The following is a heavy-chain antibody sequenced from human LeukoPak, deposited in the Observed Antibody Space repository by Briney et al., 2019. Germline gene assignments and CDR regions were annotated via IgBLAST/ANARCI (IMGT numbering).Heavy chain of an antibody. CDR1: GFTFAGYW. Sequence: TGGSLRLSCAASGFTFAGYWISWVRQAPGKGLEWVANIKQDASEEYYVDSVKGRFTISRHNAKNALYLQMNSLRAEDTAVYYCVRDRGRASVDYWGQGTLVTVSS. J-gene: IGHJ4*02. V-gene: IGHV3-7*01. CDR3: VRDRGRASVDY. CDR2: IKQDASEE. D-gene: IGHD1-26*01.